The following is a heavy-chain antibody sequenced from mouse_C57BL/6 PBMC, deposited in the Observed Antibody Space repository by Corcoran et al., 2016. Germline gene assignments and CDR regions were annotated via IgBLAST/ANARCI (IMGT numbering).Heavy chain of an antibody. J-gene: IGHJ4*01. Sequence: QIQLVQSGPELKKPGETVKISCKASGYTFTTYGMSWVKQAPGKGLKWMGWINTYSGVPTYADDFKGRFAFSLETSASTAYLQINKLKNEETAKYFCARGYGSSLYSMGYWGQGTSVTVSS. V-gene: IGHV9-3*01. D-gene: IGHD1-1*01. CDR2: INTYSGVP. CDR1: GYTFTTYG. CDR3: ARGYGSSLYSMGY.